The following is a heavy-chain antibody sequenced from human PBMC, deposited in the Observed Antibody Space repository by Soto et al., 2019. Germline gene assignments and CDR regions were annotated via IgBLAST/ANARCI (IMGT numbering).Heavy chain of an antibody. J-gene: IGHJ5*02. Sequence: PSETLSLTCTVSGGSISSYYWSWIRQPPGKGLEWIGYIYYSGSTNYNPSLKSRVTISVDTSKNQFSLKLSSVTAADTAVYYCAREGSYDFWSGPRGGWFDPWGQGTLVTVSS. CDR2: IYYSGST. CDR1: GGSISSYY. D-gene: IGHD3-3*01. CDR3: AREGSYDFWSGPRGGWFDP. V-gene: IGHV4-59*01.